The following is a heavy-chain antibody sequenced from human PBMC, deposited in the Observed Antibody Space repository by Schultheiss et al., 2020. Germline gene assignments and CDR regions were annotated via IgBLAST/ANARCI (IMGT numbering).Heavy chain of an antibody. D-gene: IGHD2-15*01. CDR2: IYYSGST. CDR3: ARRYCSGGSCYEYDAFDI. V-gene: IGHV4-59*08. J-gene: IGHJ3*02. CDR1: GGSISSYY. Sequence: SETLSLTCTVSGGSISSYYWSWIRQPPGKGLEWIGYIYYSGSTNYNPSLKSRVTISVDTSKNQFSLKLSSVTAADTAVYYCARRYCSGGSCYEYDAFDIWGQGTTVTVSS.